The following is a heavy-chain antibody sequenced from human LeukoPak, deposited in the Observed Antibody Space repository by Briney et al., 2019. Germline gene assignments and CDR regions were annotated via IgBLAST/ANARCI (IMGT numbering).Heavy chain of an antibody. J-gene: IGHJ4*02. CDR1: GGSISSYY. V-gene: IGHV4-59*01. Sequence: SETLSLTCTVSGGSISSYYWSWIRQPPGKGLEWIGYIYYSGSTNYNPSLKSRVTISVDTSKNQFSLKLSSVTAADTAVYYCAGARYYDYIWGSYREYYFDYWGQGTLVTVSS. CDR2: IYYSGST. D-gene: IGHD3-16*02. CDR3: AGARYYDYIWGSYREYYFDY.